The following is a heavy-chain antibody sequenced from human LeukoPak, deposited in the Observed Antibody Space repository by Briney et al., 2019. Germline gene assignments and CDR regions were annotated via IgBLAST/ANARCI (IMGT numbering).Heavy chain of an antibody. CDR3: ARGGEWSPVLNWFDP. D-gene: IGHD3-3*01. V-gene: IGHV1-2*02. CDR1: GYTFTGYY. CDR2: INPNSGDT. Sequence: ASVKVSCKASGYTFTGYYMHWMRQAPGQGLEWMGWINPNSGDTNYAQKFQGRVTMTRDTSISTVYMELSRLRSDDTAVYYCARGGEWSPVLNWFDPWGQGTLVTVSS. J-gene: IGHJ5*02.